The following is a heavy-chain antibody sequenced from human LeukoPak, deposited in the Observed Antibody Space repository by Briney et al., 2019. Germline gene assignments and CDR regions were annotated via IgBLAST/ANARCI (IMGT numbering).Heavy chain of an antibody. V-gene: IGHV5-51*01. D-gene: IGHD3-22*01. CDR2: IYPGDSDT. CDR3: ARQDYYDSSGYYLFDY. Sequence: GEPLKISCKGSGYSFTSYWIGWVRQMPGKSLEWMGIIYPGDSDTRYSPSFQGQVTISADKSISTAYLQWSSLKASDTAMYYCARQDYYDSSGYYLFDYWGQGTLVTVSS. J-gene: IGHJ4*02. CDR1: GYSFTSYW.